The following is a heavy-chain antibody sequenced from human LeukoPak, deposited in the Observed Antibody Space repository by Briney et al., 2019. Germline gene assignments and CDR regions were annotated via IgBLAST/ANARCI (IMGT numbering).Heavy chain of an antibody. CDR3: GTLPAEYYYGMDV. CDR2: IYYSGST. Sequence: SETLSLTCTVSGGSISSSSYYWGWIRQPPGKGLEWIGSIYYSGSTYYNPSLKSRVTISVDTSKNQFSLKLSSVTAADTAVYYCGTLPAEYYYGMDVWGQGTTVTVSS. V-gene: IGHV4-39*01. D-gene: IGHD2-2*01. CDR1: GGSISSSSYY. J-gene: IGHJ6*02.